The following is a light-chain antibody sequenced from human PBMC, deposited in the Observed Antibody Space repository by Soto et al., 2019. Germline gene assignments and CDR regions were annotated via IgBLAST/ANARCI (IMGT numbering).Light chain of an antibody. J-gene: IGKJ4*01. Sequence: DIQMTQSPSSLSAPVGDRVTISCRASQSISSSLNWYQQKPGKAPDLLIYGASSLQSGVPSRFSGSGSGTDFTLTISNLQPEDFATYYCQQSYISPLTFGGGTKVEIK. CDR1: QSISSS. V-gene: IGKV1-39*01. CDR2: GAS. CDR3: QQSYISPLT.